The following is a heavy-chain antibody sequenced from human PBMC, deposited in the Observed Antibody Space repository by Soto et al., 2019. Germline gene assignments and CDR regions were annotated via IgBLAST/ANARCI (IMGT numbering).Heavy chain of an antibody. CDR3: ARDRDYDFWSGYSFDY. D-gene: IGHD3-3*01. V-gene: IGHV1-2*02. CDR2: INPNSGGT. Sequence: ASVKVSCKASGYTFTGYYMHWVRQAPGQGLEWMGWINPNSGGTNYAQKFQGRVTMTRDTSISTAYMELSRLRSDDTAVYYCARDRDYDFWSGYSFDYWGQRTLVTVSS. CDR1: GYTFTGYY. J-gene: IGHJ4*02.